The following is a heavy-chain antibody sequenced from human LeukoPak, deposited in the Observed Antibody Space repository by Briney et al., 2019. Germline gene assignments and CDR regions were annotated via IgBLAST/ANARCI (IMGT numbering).Heavy chain of an antibody. J-gene: IGHJ4*02. V-gene: IGHV3-21*01. D-gene: IGHD3-10*01. CDR3: ARDRDYYGSGSSVDY. CDR2: ISSSSSYI. CDR1: GFTFSSYS. Sequence: GGSLRLSCAASGFTFSSYSMNWVRQAPGKGLEWVSSISSSSSYIYYADSVKGRFTISRDNAKNSLYLQMNSLRAEETAVYYCARDRDYYGSGSSVDYWGQGTLVTVSS.